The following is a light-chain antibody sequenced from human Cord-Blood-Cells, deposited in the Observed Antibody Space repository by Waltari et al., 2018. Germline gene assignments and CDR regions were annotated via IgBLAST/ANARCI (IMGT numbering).Light chain of an antibody. Sequence: QSALTQPASVSGSPGQSITISCTGTSSDVGSYNLVSWYQQQPGKAPKLMIYEVSKRPSGVSNRFSGSKSGNTASLTISGLQAEDEADYYCCSYAGSSTSAVFGGGTKLTVL. CDR3: CSYAGSSTSAV. J-gene: IGLJ2*01. CDR1: SSDVGSYNL. CDR2: EVS. V-gene: IGLV2-23*02.